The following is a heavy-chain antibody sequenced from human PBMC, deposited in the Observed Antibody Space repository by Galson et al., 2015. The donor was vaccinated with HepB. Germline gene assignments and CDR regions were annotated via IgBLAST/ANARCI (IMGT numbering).Heavy chain of an antibody. D-gene: IGHD3-10*01. CDR3: ARDEFPVGLLWFGASYYYYYYGMDV. CDR2: IKQDGSEK. J-gene: IGHJ6*02. V-gene: IGHV3-7*03. CDR1: GFTFSSYW. Sequence: SLRLSCAASGFTFSSYWMSWVRQAPGKGLEWVANIKQDGSEKYYVGSVKGRFTISRDNAKNSLYLQMNSLRAEDTAVYYCARDEFPVGLLWFGASYYYYYYGMDVWGQGTTVTVSS.